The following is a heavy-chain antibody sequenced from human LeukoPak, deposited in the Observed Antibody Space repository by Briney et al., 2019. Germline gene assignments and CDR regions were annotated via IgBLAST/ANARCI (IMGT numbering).Heavy chain of an antibody. J-gene: IGHJ4*02. CDR1: GFTFSSYG. V-gene: IGHV3-30*02. CDR3: ARDLGSGIYGTFDY. CDR2: IRYDGSNK. D-gene: IGHD3-10*01. Sequence: PGGSLRLSCAASGFTFSSYGMHWVRQAPGKGLEWVAFIRYDGSNKYYADSVKGRFTISRDNSKNTLYLQMNSLRVEDTAVYYCARDLGSGIYGTFDYWGQGTLVTVSS.